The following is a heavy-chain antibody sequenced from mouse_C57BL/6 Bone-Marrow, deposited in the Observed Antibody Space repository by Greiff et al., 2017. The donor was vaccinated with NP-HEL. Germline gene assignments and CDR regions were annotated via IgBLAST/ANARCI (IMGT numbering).Heavy chain of an antibody. CDR1: GYTFTSYW. Sequence: VQLQQPGAELVMPGASVKLSCKASGYTFTSYWMHWVKQRPGQGLEWIGEIDPSDSYTNYNQKFKGKSTFTVDKSSSTAYMQLSSLTSEDSAVYYCGRGTYWGQGTLVTVSA. CDR3: GRGTY. J-gene: IGHJ3*01. CDR2: IDPSDSYT. V-gene: IGHV1-69*01.